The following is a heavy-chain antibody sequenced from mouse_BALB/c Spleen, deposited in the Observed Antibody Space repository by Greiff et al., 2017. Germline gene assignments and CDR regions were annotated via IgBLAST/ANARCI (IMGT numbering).Heavy chain of an antibody. Sequence: VQLKESGGGLVKPGGSLKLSCAASGFTFSSYAMSWVRQTPEKRLEWVASISSGGSTYYPDSVKGRFTISRDNARNILYLQMSSLRSEDTAMYYCAREAYYYGSSYAMDYWGQGTSVTVSS. CDR2: ISSGGST. V-gene: IGHV5-6-5*01. J-gene: IGHJ4*01. CDR1: GFTFSSYA. D-gene: IGHD1-1*01. CDR3: AREAYYYGSSYAMDY.